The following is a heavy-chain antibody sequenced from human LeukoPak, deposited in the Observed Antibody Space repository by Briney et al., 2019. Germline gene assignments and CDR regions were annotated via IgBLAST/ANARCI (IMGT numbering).Heavy chain of an antibody. V-gene: IGHV4-39*01. J-gene: IGHJ4*02. D-gene: IGHD6-19*01. CDR2: LYYSLYYSGST. CDR3: ACSGWYWGALDY. CDR1: ADSISSSSPY. Sequence: SETLSLTCTVSADSISSSSPYWGWIRQPPGKGLEWIGSLYYSLYYSGSTYYNSSLKSRVTMSVDTSKNQLSLELSSVTAADTAVYYCACSGWYWGALDYWGRGTLVTVSS.